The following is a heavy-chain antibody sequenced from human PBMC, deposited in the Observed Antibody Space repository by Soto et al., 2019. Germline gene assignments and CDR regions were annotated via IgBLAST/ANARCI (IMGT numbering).Heavy chain of an antibody. D-gene: IGHD3-22*01. Sequence: QVQLVQSGAEVKKPGSSLKVSCKASGGTFSSHTISWVRLAPGQGLEWMGRTIPILGITNYAQNFQGRVTLTADKSTGTASMELSSLSSEDTAVYYCGISRYDSNFYYYGTDVWGQGTTVTVSS. CDR1: GGTFSSHT. J-gene: IGHJ6*02. V-gene: IGHV1-69*02. CDR2: TIPILGIT. CDR3: GISRYDSNFYYYGTDV.